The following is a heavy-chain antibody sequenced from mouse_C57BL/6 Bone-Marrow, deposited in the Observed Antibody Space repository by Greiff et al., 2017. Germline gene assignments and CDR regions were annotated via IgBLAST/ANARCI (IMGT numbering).Heavy chain of an antibody. Sequence: EVQLQQSGPELVKPGASVKIPCKASGYTFTDYNMDWVKQSHGKSLEWIGDINPNNGGTIYNQKFKGKATLTVDKSSSTAYMELRSLTSEDTGVYYCARPYYYGSSFYFDYWGQGTTLTVSS. J-gene: IGHJ2*01. V-gene: IGHV1-18*01. CDR1: GYTFTDYN. D-gene: IGHD1-1*01. CDR2: INPNNGGT. CDR3: ARPYYYGSSFYFDY.